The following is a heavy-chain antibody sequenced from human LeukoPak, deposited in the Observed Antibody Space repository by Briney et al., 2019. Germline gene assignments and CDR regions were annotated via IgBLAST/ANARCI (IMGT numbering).Heavy chain of an antibody. Sequence: ASVKVSCKASGYTFTGYYMHWVRQAPGQGLEWMGWINPNSGGTNYAQKFQGRVTMAGDTSISTAYMELSRLRSDDTAVYYCAREAEDSSGYPDYWGQGTLVTVSS. CDR1: GYTFTGYY. D-gene: IGHD3-22*01. J-gene: IGHJ4*02. V-gene: IGHV1-2*02. CDR2: INPNSGGT. CDR3: AREAEDSSGYPDY.